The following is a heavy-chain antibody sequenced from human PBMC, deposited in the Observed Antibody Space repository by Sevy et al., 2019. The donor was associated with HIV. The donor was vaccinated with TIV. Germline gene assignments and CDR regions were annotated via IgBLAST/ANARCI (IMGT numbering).Heavy chain of an antibody. J-gene: IGHJ4*02. D-gene: IGHD2-15*01. CDR3: ARFVGYCSGGRCSIIDF. V-gene: IGHV3-30*04. Sequence: GGSLRLSCAASGFSLSDHAVSWVRQTPGKGLEWLAVISYNGRNQYYADSVKGRFTISKDDSKNTLYLQPNSLRAEDTAVYYCARFVGYCSGGRCSIIDFWGQVTLVTVSS. CDR1: GFSLSDHA. CDR2: ISYNGRNQ.